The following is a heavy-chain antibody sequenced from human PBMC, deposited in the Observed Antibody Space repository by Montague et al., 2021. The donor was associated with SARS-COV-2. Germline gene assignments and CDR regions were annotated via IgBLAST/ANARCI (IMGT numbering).Heavy chain of an antibody. Sequence: SETLSLTCTVSSGSISNNYYNWIRQPPAKGLEWIGIISHTESTNXXPSLASRSPISIDTSKSQFSLRVRSVTAADTAVSYCARAVQFAYGLDVWGQGTTVTISS. J-gene: IGHJ6*02. D-gene: IGHD3-16*01. CDR2: ISHTEST. V-gene: IGHV4-59*08. CDR1: SGSISNNY. CDR3: ARAVQFAYGLDV.